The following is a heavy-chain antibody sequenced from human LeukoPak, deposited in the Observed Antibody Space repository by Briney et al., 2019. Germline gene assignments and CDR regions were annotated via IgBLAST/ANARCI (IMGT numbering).Heavy chain of an antibody. CDR3: ASPYNSRWYELCY. V-gene: IGHV3-21*01. Sequence: GGSLRLSCAASGFTLSSYGMHWVRQAPGKGLEWVSSISSSSSYIYYADSVKGRFTIARDNAKKSLYLQMNSLRAEDTAVYYCASPYNSRWYELCYWGQGTLVTVSS. D-gene: IGHD6-13*01. CDR1: GFTLSSYG. CDR2: ISSSSSYI. J-gene: IGHJ4*02.